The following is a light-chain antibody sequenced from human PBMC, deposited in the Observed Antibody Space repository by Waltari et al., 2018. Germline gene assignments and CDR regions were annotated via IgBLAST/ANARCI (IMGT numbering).Light chain of an antibody. CDR3: QQYYSNPLT. J-gene: IGKJ4*01. Sequence: SVFYSATKKTHLAWYQQKPGQPPKLLIYWGSTREIGVPDRFTGSGSGTDFTLTISSLQAEDVAVYYCQQYYSNPLTFGGGTTVEIK. V-gene: IGKV4-1*01. CDR1: SVFYSATKKTH. CDR2: WGS.